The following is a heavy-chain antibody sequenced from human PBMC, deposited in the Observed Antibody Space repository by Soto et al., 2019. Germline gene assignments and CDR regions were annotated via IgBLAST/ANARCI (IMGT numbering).Heavy chain of an antibody. D-gene: IGHD3-10*01. CDR3: ASPYMVRGVIIFDY. V-gene: IGHV4-39*01. CDR1: CGSISSSSYY. Sequence: SETVSLTCTVSCGSISSSSYYWGWIRQPPGKGLEWIGSIYYSGSTYYNPSLKSRVTISVDTSKNQFSLKLSSVTAADTAVYYCASPYMVRGVIIFDYWGQGTLVTVSS. CDR2: IYYSGST. J-gene: IGHJ4*02.